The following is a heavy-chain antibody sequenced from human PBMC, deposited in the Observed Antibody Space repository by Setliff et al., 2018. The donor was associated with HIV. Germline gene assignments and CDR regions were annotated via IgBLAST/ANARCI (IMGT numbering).Heavy chain of an antibody. J-gene: IGHJ4*02. Sequence: SETLSLTCTVSGGSISSSSYYWGWIRQPPGKGLEWIGSIYYSGSTYYNPSLKSRVTISVDTSKNQFSLKLSSVTAADTAVYYCARDDRCSGDTCYYYWGQGALVTVSS. CDR3: ARDDRCSGDTCYYY. CDR2: IYYSGST. CDR1: GGSISSSSYY. D-gene: IGHD2-15*01. V-gene: IGHV4-39*02.